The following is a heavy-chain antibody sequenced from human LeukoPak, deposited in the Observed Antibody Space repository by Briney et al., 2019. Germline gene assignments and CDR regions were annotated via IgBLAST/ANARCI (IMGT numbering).Heavy chain of an antibody. V-gene: IGHV5-51*01. CDR3: ARQNWNYHWGAFDI. CDR2: IYPRDSDT. Sequence: GESLNISCKGSGYSFIDYWIGWVRQMPGKGLEWMGIIYPRDSDTIYSPSFQGQVTISADKSISTAYLQWSSLKASDTAMYYCARQNWNYHWGAFDIWGQGTMVTVSS. CDR1: GYSFIDYW. J-gene: IGHJ3*02. D-gene: IGHD1-7*01.